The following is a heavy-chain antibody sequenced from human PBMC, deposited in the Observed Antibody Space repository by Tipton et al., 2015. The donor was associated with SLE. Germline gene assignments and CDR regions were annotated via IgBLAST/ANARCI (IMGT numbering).Heavy chain of an antibody. CDR1: GYTFTGYY. CDR2: ISAYNGNT. D-gene: IGHD6-13*01. CDR3: ARVSTSSSWFNWFDP. V-gene: IGHV1-18*04. J-gene: IGHJ5*02. Sequence: QLVQSGAEVKKPGASVKVSCKASGYTFTGYYMHWVRQAPGQGLEWMGWISAYNGNTNYAQKLQGRVTMTTDTSTSTAYMELRSLRSDDTAVYYCARVSTSSSWFNWFDPWGQGTLVTVSS.